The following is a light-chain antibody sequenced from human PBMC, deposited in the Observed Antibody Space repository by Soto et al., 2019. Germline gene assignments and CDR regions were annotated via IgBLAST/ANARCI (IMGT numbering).Light chain of an antibody. CDR1: QSISSW. Sequence: DIQMTQSPSTLSASVGDRVTITCRASQSISSWLAWYQQKPGKAPKLLIYKASSLESGVPSRFSGSGSGTEFTLTISSLQPDDFATYYCQQYNRLLTFGGGTKVEIK. J-gene: IGKJ4*01. CDR3: QQYNRLLT. V-gene: IGKV1-5*03. CDR2: KAS.